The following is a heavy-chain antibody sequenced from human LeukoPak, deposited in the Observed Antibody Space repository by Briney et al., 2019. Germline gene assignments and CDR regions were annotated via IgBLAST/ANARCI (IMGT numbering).Heavy chain of an antibody. V-gene: IGHV1-18*01. CDR3: AREDGTYDFWSGYQYYFDY. D-gene: IGHD3-3*01. CDR2: ISAYNGNT. J-gene: IGHJ4*02. CDR1: GYTFTSYG. Sequence: ASVKVSYKASGYTFTSYGISWVRQAPGQGLEWMGWISAYNGNTNYAQKLQGRVTMTTDTSTSTAYMELRSLRSDDTAVYYCAREDGTYDFWSGYQYYFDYWGQGTLVTVSS.